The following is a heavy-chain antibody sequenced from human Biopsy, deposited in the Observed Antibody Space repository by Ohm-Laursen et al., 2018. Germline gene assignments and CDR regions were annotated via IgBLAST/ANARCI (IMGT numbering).Heavy chain of an antibody. CDR3: ARATNSTGWPYYYFYGMDV. V-gene: IGHV4-59*01. D-gene: IGHD2/OR15-2a*01. CDR2: IYYSGTT. J-gene: IGHJ6*02. CDR1: GGSISSDY. Sequence: GTLSLTCTVSGGSISSDYWSWIRQTPGKGLEWIGYIYYSGTTDYSPSLKSRVTISIDKSKNQFSLRLNSVTAADTAVYYCARATNSTGWPYYYFYGMDVWGQGTTVTVSS.